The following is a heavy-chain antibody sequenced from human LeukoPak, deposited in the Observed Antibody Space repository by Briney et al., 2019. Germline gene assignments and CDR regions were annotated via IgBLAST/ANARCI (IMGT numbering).Heavy chain of an antibody. CDR3: AREGSTSGTNWFDP. V-gene: IGHV4-39*07. Sequence: SETLSLTCTVSGGSISSSTYYWGWIRQPPGKGLEWIGSIYHSGSTYYNPSLKSRVTISVDTSKNQFSLKLTSVTAADTAVYYCAREGSTSGTNWFDPWGQGTLVTVSS. D-gene: IGHD3-10*01. CDR2: IYHSGST. J-gene: IGHJ5*02. CDR1: GGSISSSTYY.